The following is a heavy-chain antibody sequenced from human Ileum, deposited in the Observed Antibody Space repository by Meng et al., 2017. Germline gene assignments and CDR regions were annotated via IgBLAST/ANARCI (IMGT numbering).Heavy chain of an antibody. D-gene: IGHD1-26*01. J-gene: IGHJ4*02. CDR2: IHYSCSN. Sequence: QLQLMQVGAGMLKPSETLSLTCNVYGDSFTDYYWNWIRQPPGKGLEWIGEIHYSCSNNYNPSLESRVTISEDTSKKQFSLRLSSVTAADTAVYYCARRIRGGSYLGWGQGTLVTVSS. CDR1: GDSFTDYY. CDR3: ARRIRGGSYLG. V-gene: IGHV4-34*01.